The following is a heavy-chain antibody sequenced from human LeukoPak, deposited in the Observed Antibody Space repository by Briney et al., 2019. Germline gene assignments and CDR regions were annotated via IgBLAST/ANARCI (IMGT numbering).Heavy chain of an antibody. CDR2: IYSGGST. CDR3: ASGFSVVGATTFDY. V-gene: IGHV3-53*01. CDR1: GFTFSSNY. J-gene: IGHJ4*02. Sequence: GGSLRLSCAASGFTFSSNYMSRVRQAPGKGLEWVSVIYSGGSTYYADSVKGRFTISRDNSKNTLYLQRNSLRAEDTAVYYCASGFSVVGATTFDYWGQGTLVTVSS. D-gene: IGHD1-26*01.